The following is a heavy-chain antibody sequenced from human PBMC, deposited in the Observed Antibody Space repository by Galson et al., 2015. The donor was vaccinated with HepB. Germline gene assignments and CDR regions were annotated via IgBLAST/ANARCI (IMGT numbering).Heavy chain of an antibody. CDR3: ARDLSGAALHFDY. V-gene: IGHV3-48*01. J-gene: IGHJ4*02. Sequence: SLRLSCAASGFSFSTYSMNWVRQAPGTGLEWISYISSSSTTTYYADSVKDRFTISRDNAQNPLYLQMNSLRAEDTTVYYCARDLSGAALHFDYLGQGTLVTVSS. D-gene: IGHD6-6*01. CDR1: GFSFSTYS. CDR2: ISSSSTTT.